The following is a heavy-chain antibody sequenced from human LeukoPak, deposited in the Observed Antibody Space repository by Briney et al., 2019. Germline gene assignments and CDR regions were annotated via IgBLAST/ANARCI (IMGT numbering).Heavy chain of an antibody. CDR3: ASDPYYYDSSGYNWFDP. CDR2: IIPIFGTA. D-gene: IGHD3-22*01. J-gene: IGHJ5*02. CDR1: GGTFSSYA. Sequence: GASVKVSCKAPGGTFSSYAISWVRQAPGQGLEWMGGIIPIFGTANYAQKFQGRVTITADESTSTAYMELSSLRSEDTAVYYCASDPYYYDSSGYNWFDPWGQGTLVTVSS. V-gene: IGHV1-69*01.